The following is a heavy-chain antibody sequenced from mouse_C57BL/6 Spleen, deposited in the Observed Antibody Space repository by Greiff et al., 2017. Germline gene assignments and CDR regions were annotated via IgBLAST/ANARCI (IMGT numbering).Heavy chain of an antibody. CDR2: ISYDGSN. V-gene: IGHV3-6*01. Sequence: ESGPGLVKPSQSLSLTCSVTGYSITSGYYWNWIRQFPGNKLEWMGYISYDGSNNYNPSLKNRISITRDTSKNQFFLKLNSVTTEDTATYYCARGGDGYFYYFDYWGQGTTLTVSS. CDR3: ARGGDGYFYYFDY. J-gene: IGHJ2*01. CDR1: GYSITSGYY. D-gene: IGHD2-3*01.